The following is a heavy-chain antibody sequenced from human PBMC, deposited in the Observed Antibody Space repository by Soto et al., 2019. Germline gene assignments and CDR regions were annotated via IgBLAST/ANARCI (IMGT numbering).Heavy chain of an antibody. V-gene: IGHV4-59*01. J-gene: IGHJ4*02. CDR1: GGSISSDY. Sequence: QVQLQESGPGLVKSSETLSLTCNVSGGSISSDYWSWIRQPPGKGLEWIAYKDYSGGTTYNPSLKSRVTLSVDTSKNQFSLKLISATAADTAVYYCAQAEGYRYFDRWGQGTLVIVSS. CDR2: KDYSGGT. D-gene: IGHD5-18*01. CDR3: AQAEGYRYFDR.